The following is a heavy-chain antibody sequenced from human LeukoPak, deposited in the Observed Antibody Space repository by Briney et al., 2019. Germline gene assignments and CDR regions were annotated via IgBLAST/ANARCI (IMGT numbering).Heavy chain of an antibody. J-gene: IGHJ4*02. Sequence: SVKVSCKASGGTFSSYAISWVRQAPGQGLEWMGGIIPIFGTANYAQKFQGRVTITADESTSTAYMELSSLRSEDTAVYYCARDRNLFEPLNSLDFWGQGTLVTVSS. CDR1: GGTFSSYA. CDR3: ARDRNLFEPLNSLDF. CDR2: IIPIFGTA. D-gene: IGHD1-14*01. V-gene: IGHV1-69*01.